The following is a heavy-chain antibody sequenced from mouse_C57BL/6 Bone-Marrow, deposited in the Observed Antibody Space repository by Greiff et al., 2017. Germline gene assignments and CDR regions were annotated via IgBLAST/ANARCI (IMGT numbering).Heavy chain of an antibody. V-gene: IGHV1-52*01. D-gene: IGHD1-3*01. CDR1: GYTFTSYW. CDR3: ARSKGKYAMDY. Sequence: QVQLQQPGAELVRPGSSVKLSCKASGYTFTSYWMHWVKQRPIQGLEWIGNIDPSDSETHYNQKFKDKATLTVDTSSSTAYMQLSSLTSKDSAVYYCARSKGKYAMDYWGQGTSVTVSS. J-gene: IGHJ4*01. CDR2: IDPSDSET.